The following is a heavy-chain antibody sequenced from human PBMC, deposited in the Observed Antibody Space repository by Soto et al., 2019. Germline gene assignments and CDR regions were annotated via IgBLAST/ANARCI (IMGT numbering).Heavy chain of an antibody. J-gene: IGHJ5*02. Sequence: QVQLQQWGAGLLKPSETLSLTCAVYGGSFSGYYWSWIRQPPGKGLEWIGEINHSGSTNYNPSLKSRVSISVDTSKNQFSLKLSSVTAADTAVYYCARGQVRGVIIIGRYNWFDPWGQGTLVTVSS. CDR1: GGSFSGYY. D-gene: IGHD3-10*01. CDR3: ARGQVRGVIIIGRYNWFDP. V-gene: IGHV4-34*01. CDR2: INHSGST.